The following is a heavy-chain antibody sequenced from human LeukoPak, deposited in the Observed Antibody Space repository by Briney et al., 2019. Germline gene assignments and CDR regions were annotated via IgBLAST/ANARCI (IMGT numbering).Heavy chain of an antibody. CDR1: GLTFRTSA. CDR2: TVLGSGDT. CDR3: AAGFSNRGYIY. Sequence: SVKVSCKASGLTFRTSAMQWVRQTRGQGLEWIGWTVLGSGDTNYAQSLKERLTITRDMSTSTAYMELSSLGSEDTAMYYCAAGFSNRGYIYWGQGTLVTVSS. J-gene: IGHJ4*02. D-gene: IGHD6-13*01. V-gene: IGHV1-58*02.